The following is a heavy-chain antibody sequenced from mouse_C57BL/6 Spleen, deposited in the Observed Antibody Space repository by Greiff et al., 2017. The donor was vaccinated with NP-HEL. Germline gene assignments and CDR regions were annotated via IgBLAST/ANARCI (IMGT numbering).Heavy chain of an antibody. V-gene: IGHV1-4*01. J-gene: IGHJ2*01. CDR3: ASHYYDYDGYYFDY. Sequence: LVESGAELARPGASVKMSCKASGYTFTSYTMHWVKQRPGQGLEWIGYINPSSGYTKYNQKFKDKATLTADKSSSTAYMQLSSLTSEDSAVYYCASHYYDYDGYYFDYWGQGTTLTVSS. CDR1: GYTFTSYT. D-gene: IGHD2-4*01. CDR2: INPSSGYT.